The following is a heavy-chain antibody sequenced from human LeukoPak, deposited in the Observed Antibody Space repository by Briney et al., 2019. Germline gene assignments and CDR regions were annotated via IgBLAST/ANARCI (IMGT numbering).Heavy chain of an antibody. CDR1: GGSISSSSYD. Sequence: SETLSLTCTVSGGSISSSSYDWGWIRQPPGKGLEGIGSIYYSGSTYYNPSLKSRVTISVDTSKNQFSPKLSSVTAADTAVYYCARGGGADIVVVPAATPRTFDYWGQGTLVTVSS. CDR3: ARGGGADIVVVPAATPRTFDY. V-gene: IGHV4-39*07. CDR2: IYYSGST. D-gene: IGHD2-2*01. J-gene: IGHJ4*02.